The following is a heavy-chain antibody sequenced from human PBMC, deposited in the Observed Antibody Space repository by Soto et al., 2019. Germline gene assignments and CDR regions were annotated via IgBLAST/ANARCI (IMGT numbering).Heavy chain of an antibody. Sequence: GESLKISFKGSGYSFTSYLICWVRQMPVKGLEWMGIIYPGDSDTRYSPSFQGQVTISADKSISTAYLQWSSLKASDTAMYYCATQKGLRIGYAFDICGQATMVSGS. CDR1: GYSFTSYL. CDR2: IYPGDSDT. J-gene: IGHJ3*02. CDR3: ATQKGLRIGYAFDI. D-gene: IGHD3-3*01. V-gene: IGHV5-51*01.